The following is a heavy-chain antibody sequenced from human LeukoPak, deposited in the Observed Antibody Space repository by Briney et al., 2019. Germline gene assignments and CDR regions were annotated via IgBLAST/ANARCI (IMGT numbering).Heavy chain of an antibody. Sequence: SGTLSLTCAVSGGSISSSNWWSWVRQPPGKGLEWIGEIYHSGSTNYNPSLKGRVTISVDKSKNQFSLKLSSVTAADTAVYYCARGYSSGWYLAHFDYWGQGTLVTVSS. CDR1: GGSISSSNW. J-gene: IGHJ4*02. V-gene: IGHV4-4*02. CDR3: ARGYSSGWYLAHFDY. D-gene: IGHD6-19*01. CDR2: IYHSGST.